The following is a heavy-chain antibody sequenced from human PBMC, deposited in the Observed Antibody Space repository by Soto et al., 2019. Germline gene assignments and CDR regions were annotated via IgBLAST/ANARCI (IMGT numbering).Heavy chain of an antibody. CDR3: ARDLSGTGLDI. CDR2: VYSTGGV. D-gene: IGHD1-26*01. Sequence: QLQLHESGPGLVKPSETMSLTCNVSGDSIGRFYWSWIRQPAGKGLEWIGRVYSTGGVTYNPALKGRVTISLDMSNNHVSLEMNSVTAADTAVYFCARDLSGTGLDIWGRGTRVSVSS. V-gene: IGHV4-4*07. CDR1: GDSIGRFY. J-gene: IGHJ6*02.